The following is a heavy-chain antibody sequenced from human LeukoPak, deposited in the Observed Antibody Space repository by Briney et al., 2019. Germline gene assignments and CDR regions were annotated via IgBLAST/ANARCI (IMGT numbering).Heavy chain of an antibody. CDR1: GYTFTGYY. V-gene: IGHV1-2*02. CDR2: INPNSGGT. CDR3: ARGGPNSSGWTLDY. Sequence: ASVKVSCKASGYTFTGYYMHWVRQAPGQGLEWMGWINPNSGGTNYAQKFQGRVTMTRDTSISTAYMELSSLRPEDTAVFFCARGGPNSSGWTLDYWGQGTLVTVSS. D-gene: IGHD6-19*01. J-gene: IGHJ4*02.